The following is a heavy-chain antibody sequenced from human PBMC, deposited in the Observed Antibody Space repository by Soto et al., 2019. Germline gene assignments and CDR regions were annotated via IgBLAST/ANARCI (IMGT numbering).Heavy chain of an antibody. CDR3: ARGILVWFGGGQTMNGMDV. J-gene: IGHJ6*02. CDR1: GFTFSSYW. V-gene: IGHV3-74*01. CDR2: INSDGSIK. Sequence: GVSLRLSCAASGFTFSSYWVHWVRQAPGTGLVWVSRINSDGSIKTYADSVKGRFTISRENSKNSLYLQMNSLRAGDTAVYYCARGILVWFGGGQTMNGMDVWGQGT. D-gene: IGHD3-10*01.